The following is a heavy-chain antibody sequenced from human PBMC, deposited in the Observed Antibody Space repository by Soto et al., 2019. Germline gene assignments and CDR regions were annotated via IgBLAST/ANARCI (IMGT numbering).Heavy chain of an antibody. CDR2: ISYDGSNK. CDR3: AKDTLWFGELFRNHYYYYGMDV. CDR1: GFTFSSYG. D-gene: IGHD3-10*01. V-gene: IGHV3-30*18. J-gene: IGHJ6*02. Sequence: PGGSLRLSCAASGFTFSSYGMHWDRQAPGKGLEWVAVISYDGSNKYYADSVKGRFTISRDNSKNTLYLRMNSLRAEDTAVYYCAKDTLWFGELFRNHYYYYGMDVWGQGTTVTVSS.